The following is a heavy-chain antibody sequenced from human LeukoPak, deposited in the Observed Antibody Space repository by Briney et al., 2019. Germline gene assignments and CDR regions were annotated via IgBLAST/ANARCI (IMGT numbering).Heavy chain of an antibody. V-gene: IGHV1-2*06. D-gene: IGHD6-19*01. Sequence: ASVTVSCKASGYTFTGYCVHWVRQAPGQGLEWIGRINPNADITTYAQKFQGRVTVTRDTSINTAYMELSSLRSGDTAVYYCAGHSGWPYFDYWGQGTLVTVSS. J-gene: IGHJ4*02. CDR1: GYTFTGYC. CDR3: AGHSGWPYFDY. CDR2: INPNADIT.